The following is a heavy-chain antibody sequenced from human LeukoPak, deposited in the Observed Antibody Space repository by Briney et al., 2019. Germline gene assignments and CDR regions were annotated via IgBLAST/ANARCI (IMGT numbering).Heavy chain of an antibody. V-gene: IGHV4-59*01. CDR2: IYYSGST. Sequence: SETLSLTCAVYGGSFSGYYWSWIRQPPGKGLEWIGYIYYSGSTNYNPSLKSRVTISVDTSKNQFSLKLSSVTAADTAVYYCARGAAEFDPWGQGTLVTVSS. CDR1: GGSFSGYY. CDR3: ARGAAEFDP. J-gene: IGHJ5*02. D-gene: IGHD2-15*01.